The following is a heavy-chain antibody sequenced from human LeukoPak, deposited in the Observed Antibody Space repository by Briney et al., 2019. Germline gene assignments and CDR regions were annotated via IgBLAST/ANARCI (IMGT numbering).Heavy chain of an antibody. CDR1: GGSLNGYY. Sequence: PSETLSLTCAVNGGSLNGYYWSWIRQPPGKGLEWIGEINPIGNTNYDPSLRSRVTIPVDTSKNQFSLSLTSATAADTAVYFCARLGSVGYYNYQYMDIWGNGTTVTVSS. CDR3: ARLGSVGYYNYQYMDI. D-gene: IGHD3-10*01. J-gene: IGHJ6*03. V-gene: IGHV4-34*01. CDR2: INPIGNT.